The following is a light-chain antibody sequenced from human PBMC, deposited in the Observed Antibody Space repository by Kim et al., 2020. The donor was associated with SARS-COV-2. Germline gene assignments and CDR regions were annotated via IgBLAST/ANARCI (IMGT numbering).Light chain of an antibody. CDR3: QQLNSYPQT. Sequence: SASVGDRVTLTCRASQGIDNYLAWYQQNPGKAPKLLTDVASTLQSGVPSRFRGSGSGTDFTLTITNLQPEDFATYYCQQLNSYPQTFGQGTKLEI. CDR2: VAS. V-gene: IGKV1-9*01. J-gene: IGKJ2*01. CDR1: QGIDNY.